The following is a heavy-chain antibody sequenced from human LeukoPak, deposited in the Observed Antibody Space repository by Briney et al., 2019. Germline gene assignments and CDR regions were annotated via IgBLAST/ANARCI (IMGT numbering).Heavy chain of an antibody. Sequence: PGGSLRLSCAASGFTFSSYATYWVRQAPGKGLEYVSGINTNGGATFYAKSVKGRFTISRDDSKNTLYLHMGSLRGEDMAVYYCARAQTGATSYFFDDWGQGTLVTVSS. CDR1: GFTFSSYA. CDR3: ARAQTGATSYFFDD. CDR2: INTNGGAT. V-gene: IGHV3-64*01. D-gene: IGHD1-7*01. J-gene: IGHJ4*02.